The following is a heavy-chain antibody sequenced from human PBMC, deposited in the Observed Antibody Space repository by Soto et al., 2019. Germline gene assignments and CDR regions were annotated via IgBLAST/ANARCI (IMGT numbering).Heavy chain of an antibody. CDR2: LWAGGNYA. CDR1: GFHFSSHG. J-gene: IGHJ6*02. D-gene: IGHD6-13*01. V-gene: IGHV3-33*01. CDR3: AGDAQQLANYGMDV. Sequence: QVQLVESGGNVVQPGRSLRLSCAASGFHFSSHGMHWVRQAPGKGLEWVAHLWAGGNYAYYAYSVKGRFTISSDQSQNTLLPQMNSPEAGDPAGVYCAGDAQQLANYGMDVWGQGTTVTVSS.